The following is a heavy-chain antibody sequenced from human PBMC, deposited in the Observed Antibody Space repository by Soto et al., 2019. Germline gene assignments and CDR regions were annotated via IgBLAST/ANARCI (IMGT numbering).Heavy chain of an antibody. CDR2: IIPIFGTA. CDR1: GGTFSSYA. Sequence: ASVKVSCKASGGTFSSYAISWVRQAPGQGLEWMGGIIPIFGTANYAQKFQGRVTITADESTSTAYMELSSLRSEDTAVYYCASYMNYDSSGYYPSYFDYWGQGTLVTVSS. CDR3: ASYMNYDSSGYYPSYFDY. J-gene: IGHJ4*02. D-gene: IGHD3-22*01. V-gene: IGHV1-69*13.